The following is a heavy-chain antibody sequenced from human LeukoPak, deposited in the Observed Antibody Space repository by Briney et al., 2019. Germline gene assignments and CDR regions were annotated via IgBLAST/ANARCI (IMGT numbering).Heavy chain of an antibody. CDR3: AKHRGSVAAPVEY. Sequence: PGGTLRLSCAASGFIFRSHGMNWVRQAPGKGLEWVSGISPSGDITYYADTVKGRFTISRDNSKNTLFLQMNNLRAEDTALYYCAKHRGSVAAPVEYWGQGTLVTVSS. D-gene: IGHD6-25*01. V-gene: IGHV3-23*01. J-gene: IGHJ4*02. CDR1: GFIFRSHG. CDR2: ISPSGDIT.